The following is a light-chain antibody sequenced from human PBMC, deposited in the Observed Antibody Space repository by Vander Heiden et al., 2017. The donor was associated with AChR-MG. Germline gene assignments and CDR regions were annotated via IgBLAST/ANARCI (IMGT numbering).Light chain of an antibody. CDR1: ALPTQY. V-gene: IGLV3-25*03. CDR2: TDS. Sequence: SYELTQPPSVSVAPGQTARITCSGDALPTQYAYWYQQKRVQATELVIYTDSEEPAGIPERFSGSSSEKTVTLTISGVQAEDEADYYCQSEESSGTYVVFGGGNKLTVL. CDR3: QSEESSGTYVV. J-gene: IGLJ2*01.